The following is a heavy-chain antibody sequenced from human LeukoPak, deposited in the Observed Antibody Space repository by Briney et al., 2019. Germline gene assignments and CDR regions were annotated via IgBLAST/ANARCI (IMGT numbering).Heavy chain of an antibody. D-gene: IGHD2-21*01. Sequence: ASVTVSCKTSGYSFTDYYMHWVRQAPGQGLEWMGWINPSSGGTISAQKFQGRVTITRDTSITTVYMEVRWLTSDDTAVYYCARADRLHGGPYLIGPWGQGTLVTVSS. J-gene: IGHJ5*02. CDR2: INPSSGGT. CDR3: ARADRLHGGPYLIGP. CDR1: GYSFTDYY. V-gene: IGHV1-2*02.